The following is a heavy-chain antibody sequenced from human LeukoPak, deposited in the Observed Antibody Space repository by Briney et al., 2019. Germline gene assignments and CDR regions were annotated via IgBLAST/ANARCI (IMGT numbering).Heavy chain of an antibody. CDR3: ASRSSVAASGPG. CDR1: GFTFSSYS. D-gene: IGHD2-15*01. J-gene: IGHJ4*02. CDR2: INQDGSEK. V-gene: IGHV3-7*01. Sequence: GGSLRLSCAASGFTFSSYSMNWVRQAPGKGLEWVANINQDGSEKYYVDSVKGRFTISGDNAKNSLYLQMSSLRADDTALYYCASRSSVAASGPGWGQGTLVTVSS.